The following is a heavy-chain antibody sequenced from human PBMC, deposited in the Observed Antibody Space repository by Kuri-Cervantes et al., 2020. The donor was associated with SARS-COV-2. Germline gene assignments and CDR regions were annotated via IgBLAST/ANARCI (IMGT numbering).Heavy chain of an antibody. Sequence: KVSCKGSGYSFTSYWIGWVRQMPGKGLEWMGIIYPGDSDTRYSPSFQGQVTISADKPISTAYLQWSSLKASDTAMYYCARSAGIQLWLPDYWGQGTLVTVSS. J-gene: IGHJ4*02. CDR2: IYPGDSDT. D-gene: IGHD5-18*01. CDR1: GYSFTSYW. V-gene: IGHV5-51*04. CDR3: ARSAGIQLWLPDY.